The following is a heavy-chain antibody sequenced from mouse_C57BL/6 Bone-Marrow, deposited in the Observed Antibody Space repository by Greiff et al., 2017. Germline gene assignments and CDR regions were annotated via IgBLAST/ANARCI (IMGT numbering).Heavy chain of an antibody. V-gene: IGHV1-50*01. CDR2: IDPSDSYT. Sequence: QVQLQQPGAELVKPGASVKLSCKASGYTFTSYWLQWVKQRPGQGLVWIGEIDPSDSYTNYNQKLKGKATLTVETSSRTAYMQLSSLTSEDSAVYYCADGLGFAYWGQGTLVTVSA. CDR3: ADGLGFAY. J-gene: IGHJ3*01. CDR1: GYTFTSYW.